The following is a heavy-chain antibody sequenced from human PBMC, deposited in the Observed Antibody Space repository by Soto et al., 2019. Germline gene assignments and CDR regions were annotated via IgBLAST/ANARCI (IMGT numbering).Heavy chain of an antibody. CDR2: MNPNSGNT. J-gene: IGHJ6*02. CDR1: GYTFTSYD. V-gene: IGHV1-8*01. Sequence: QVQLVQSGAEVKKPGASVKVSCKASGYTFTSYDINWVRQATGQGLEWMGWMNPNSGNTGYAQKFRGRVTRTRNTSIGTAYMELSSRRSEDTAVYYCARAVAAGYYYYYGMDVWGQGTTVTVSS. D-gene: IGHD2-15*01. CDR3: ARAVAAGYYYYYGMDV.